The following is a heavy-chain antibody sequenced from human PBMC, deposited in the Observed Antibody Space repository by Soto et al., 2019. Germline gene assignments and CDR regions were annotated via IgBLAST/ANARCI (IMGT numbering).Heavy chain of an antibody. D-gene: IGHD6-6*01. J-gene: IGHJ4*02. Sequence: QVQLVESGGGVVQPGRSLGLSCAASGFTFSSYGMHWVRQAPGRGLEWVAVISYHGSIQYYADSVRGRFTISRDNSKNTLYLHMNGLTAEDTAVYYCAKELADGISTSSFYYYWGQRDLVTVSS. V-gene: IGHV3-30*18. CDR3: AKELADGISTSSFYYY. CDR1: GFTFSSYG. CDR2: ISYHGSIQ.